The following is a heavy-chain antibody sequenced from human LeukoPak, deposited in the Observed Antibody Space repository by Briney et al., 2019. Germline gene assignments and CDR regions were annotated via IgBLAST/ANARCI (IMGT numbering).Heavy chain of an antibody. CDR3: ARDKSSGWFH. CDR2: MHYSGST. J-gene: IGHJ4*02. D-gene: IGHD6-19*01. V-gene: IGHV4-39*07. CDR1: GGSITKNGYY. Sequence: KPSEPLSLTCSVSGGSITKNGYYWGWIRQSPETGLEWIGSMHYSGSTYYNPSLNSRVTISVDTSKNQFSLKLSSVTAADTAVYYCARDKSSGWFHWGQGTLVTVSS.